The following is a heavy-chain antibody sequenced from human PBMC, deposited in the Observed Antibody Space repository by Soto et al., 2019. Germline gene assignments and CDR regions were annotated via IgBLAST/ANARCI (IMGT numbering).Heavy chain of an antibody. V-gene: IGHV4-30-2*01. CDR2: IYHSGNT. Sequence: QLQLQESGSGLVTPSQTLSLTCAVSGGSISSEGYSWSWIRPPPGKGLEWIGYIYHSGNTYYNPSLKSRATISMDNSKNQFSQNVHSVPAADKAVYYRDSAGNYDSSGLYPPEYFQHRGQGTLVTVSS. CDR3: DSAGNYDSSGLYPPEYFQH. J-gene: IGHJ1*01. D-gene: IGHD3-22*01. CDR1: GGSISSEGYS.